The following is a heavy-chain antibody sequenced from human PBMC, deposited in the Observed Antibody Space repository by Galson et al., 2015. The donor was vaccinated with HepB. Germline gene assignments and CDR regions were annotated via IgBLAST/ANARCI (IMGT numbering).Heavy chain of an antibody. V-gene: IGHV1-2*06. D-gene: IGHD2-2*01. CDR3: ARINSVFCSSTTCRPDY. CDR2: INPDRGGT. Sequence: SVKVSCKASGYTFTGYYIHWVRQAPGQGFEWMGRINPDRGGTEYVQKFQGRVTMTRETSISTVYMDLRRLRSDDTAVYYCARINSVFCSSTTCRPDYWGQDTLVTVSS. CDR1: GYTFTGYY. J-gene: IGHJ4*02.